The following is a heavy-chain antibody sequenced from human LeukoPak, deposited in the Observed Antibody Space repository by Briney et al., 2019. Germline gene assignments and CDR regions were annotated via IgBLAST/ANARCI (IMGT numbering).Heavy chain of an antibody. D-gene: IGHD3-9*01. CDR3: AKGFKLRYSDWLSNDDAFDI. CDR1: GFTFSSYA. J-gene: IGHJ3*02. CDR2: ISGSGGST. V-gene: IGHV3-23*01. Sequence: GGSLRLSCAASGFTFSSYAMSWVRQAPGKGLEWVSAISGSGGSTYYADSVKGRFTISRDNSKNTLYLQMNSLRAEDTAVYYCAKGFKLRYSDWLSNDDAFDIWGQGTMVTVSS.